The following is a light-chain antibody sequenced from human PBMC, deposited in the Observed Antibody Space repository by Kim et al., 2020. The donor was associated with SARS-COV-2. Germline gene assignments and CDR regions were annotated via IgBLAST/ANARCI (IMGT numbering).Light chain of an antibody. J-gene: IGLJ2*01. CDR3: QSYDNSLNGVV. Sequence: RVTISCTGRSSNLGTNYDVHWYQQIPGTAPKLLIYVNSDRPSGVPDRFSGSKSGTSAFLAITGLQSEDEAVYYCQSYDNSLNGVVFGGGTQLTVL. V-gene: IGLV1-40*01. CDR1: SSNLGTNYD. CDR2: VNS.